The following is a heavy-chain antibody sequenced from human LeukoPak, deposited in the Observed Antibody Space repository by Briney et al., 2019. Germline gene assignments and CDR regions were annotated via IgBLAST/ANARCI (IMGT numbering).Heavy chain of an antibody. D-gene: IGHD2-8*01. CDR1: GFTVSSNY. Sequence: GGSLRLSCAVSGFTVSSNYMSWVRQAPGKGLEWVAEIYSDGSTYYAASVKGRFSISRDNSKNTVYLQMNSLRAEDTAVYYCAKDRCSNGIGCYYYYMDVWGKGTTVTISS. CDR2: IYSDGST. J-gene: IGHJ6*03. V-gene: IGHV3-53*01. CDR3: AKDRCSNGIGCYYYYMDV.